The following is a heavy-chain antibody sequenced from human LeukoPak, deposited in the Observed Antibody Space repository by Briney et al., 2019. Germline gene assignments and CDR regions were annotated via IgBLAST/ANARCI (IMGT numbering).Heavy chain of an antibody. CDR2: INPNSGGT. CDR1: GYTFTGYY. Sequence: ASVKVSCKASGYTFTGYYMHWVRQAPGQGLEWMGWINPNSGGTNYAQKFQGRVTMTRDTSISTAYMELSRLRSDDTAVDYCARGSTYYYGSGSYQRQEAPDYWGQGTLVTVSS. D-gene: IGHD3-10*01. V-gene: IGHV1-2*02. J-gene: IGHJ4*02. CDR3: ARGSTYYYGSGSYQRQEAPDY.